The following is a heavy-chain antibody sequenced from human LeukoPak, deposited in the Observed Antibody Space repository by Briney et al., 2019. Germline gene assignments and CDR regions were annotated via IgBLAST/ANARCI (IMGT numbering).Heavy chain of an antibody. CDR1: GYTFTSYD. Sequence: ASVKVSCKASGYTFTSYDINWVRQATGQGLEWMGWMNPNSGNTGYAQKFQGRVTMTRNTSISTAYMELSSLRSEDTAVYYCARGRIAAAGDYYYYGMDVWGQGTTATVSS. V-gene: IGHV1-8*01. CDR2: MNPNSGNT. D-gene: IGHD6-13*01. J-gene: IGHJ6*02. CDR3: ARGRIAAAGDYYYYGMDV.